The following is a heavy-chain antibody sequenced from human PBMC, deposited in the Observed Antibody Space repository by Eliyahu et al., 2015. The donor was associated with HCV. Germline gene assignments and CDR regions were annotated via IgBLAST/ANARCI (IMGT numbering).Heavy chain of an antibody. D-gene: IGHD3-10*01. V-gene: IGHV1-69*04. CDR2: IIPILGIA. Sequence: QVQLVQSGAEVKKPGSSVKVSCKASGGTFSSYAISWVRQAPGQGLEWMGRIIPILGIANYAQKFQGRVTITADKSTSTAYMELSSLRSEDTAVYYCARGEKIGLWFREYAFDIWGQGTMVTVSS. CDR1: GGTFSSYA. CDR3: ARGEKIGLWFREYAFDI. J-gene: IGHJ3*02.